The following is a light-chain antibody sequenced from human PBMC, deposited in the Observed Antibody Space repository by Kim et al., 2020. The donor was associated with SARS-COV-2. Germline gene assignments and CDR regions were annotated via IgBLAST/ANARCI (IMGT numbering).Light chain of an antibody. CDR2: DVS. CDR3: SSYTSSSTLYV. V-gene: IGLV2-14*03. J-gene: IGLJ1*01. CDR1: SSDVGGYNY. Sequence: QSLTMSCTGTSSDVGGYNYVSWYQQHPGKAPKLMIYDVSNRPSGVSNRFSGSKSGNTASLTISGLQAEDEADYYCSSYTSSSTLYVFGTGTKVTVL.